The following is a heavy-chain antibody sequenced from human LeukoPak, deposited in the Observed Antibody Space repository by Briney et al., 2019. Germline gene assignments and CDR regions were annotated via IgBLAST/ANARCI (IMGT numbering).Heavy chain of an antibody. CDR3: ARVRGYGYYYMDV. D-gene: IGHD3-3*01. CDR1: GGSFSGYY. Sequence: PSETLSPTCAVYGGSFSGYYWSWIRQPPGKGLEWIGEINHSGSTNYNPSLKSRVTISVDTSKNQFSLKLSSVTAADTAVYYCARVRGYGYYYMDVWGKGTTVTVSS. V-gene: IGHV4-34*01. CDR2: INHSGST. J-gene: IGHJ6*03.